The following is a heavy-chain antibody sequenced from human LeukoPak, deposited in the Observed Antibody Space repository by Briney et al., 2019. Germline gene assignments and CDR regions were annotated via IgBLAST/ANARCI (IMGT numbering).Heavy chain of an antibody. CDR2: IKKTGSET. CDR1: GFTFSNAW. Sequence: GGSLRLSCAASGFTFSNAWMSWVRQAPGKGLEWVAYIKKTGSETYYVDSVKGRFTITRDNTRNSLFLQMYSLRAEDTAVYFCAREDGYCSGGNCYSYFDSWGQGTLVTVSA. CDR3: AREDGYCSGGNCYSYFDS. V-gene: IGHV3-7*01. J-gene: IGHJ4*02. D-gene: IGHD2-15*01.